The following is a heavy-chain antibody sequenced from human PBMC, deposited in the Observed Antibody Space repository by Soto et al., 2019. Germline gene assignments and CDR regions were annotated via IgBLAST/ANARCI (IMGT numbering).Heavy chain of an antibody. Sequence: SETLSLTCTVSGGSISSSSYYWGWIRQPPGKGLEWIGSIYYSGSTYYNPSLKSRVTISVDTSKNQFSLKLSSVTAADTAVYYCARDGGMVRGVINSWFDPWGQGTLVTVS. J-gene: IGHJ5*02. CDR1: GGSISSSSYY. CDR3: ARDGGMVRGVINSWFDP. V-gene: IGHV4-39*02. CDR2: IYYSGST. D-gene: IGHD3-10*01.